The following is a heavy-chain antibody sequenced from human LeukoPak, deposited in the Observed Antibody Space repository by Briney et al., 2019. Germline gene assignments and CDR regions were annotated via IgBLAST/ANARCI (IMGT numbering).Heavy chain of an antibody. D-gene: IGHD1-26*01. J-gene: IGHJ4*02. CDR2: ITASGTAM. V-gene: IGHV3-48*02. Sequence: GGSLRLSCAASGFTFSSYAMSWVRQAPGKGLEWVSHITASGTAMFYADSVKGRFTISRDNAKNSLYLQVNSLRDEDTAVYYCASSGSYRFGYWGQGTLVTVSS. CDR3: ASSGSYRFGY. CDR1: GFTFSSYA.